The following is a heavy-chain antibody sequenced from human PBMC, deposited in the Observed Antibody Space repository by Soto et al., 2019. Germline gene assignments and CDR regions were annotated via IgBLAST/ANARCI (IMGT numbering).Heavy chain of an antibody. D-gene: IGHD5-12*01. CDR3: ARTARWLQLRIGFDY. J-gene: IGHJ4*02. V-gene: IGHV4-61*01. Sequence: SETLSLTCTVSGGSGSSGRYYWCWIRQPPGKGLEWIGYIYYSGSTNYNPSLKSRVTISVDTSKNQFSLKLSSVTAADTAVYYCARTARWLQLRIGFDYWGQGTLVTVSS. CDR2: IYYSGST. CDR1: GGSGSSGRYY.